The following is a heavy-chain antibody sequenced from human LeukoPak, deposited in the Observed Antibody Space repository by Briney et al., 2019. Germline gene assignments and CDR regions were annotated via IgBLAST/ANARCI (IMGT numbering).Heavy chain of an antibody. D-gene: IGHD3-9*01. Sequence: GGSLRLSCAASGFTFSSYAMSWVRQAPGKGLEWVSAISGSGGSTYYADSVKGRFTISRDNSKNTLYLQMNSLRAEDTAVYYCARAGGVYDILTGYYYYYYGMDVWGKGTTVTVSS. J-gene: IGHJ6*04. CDR1: GFTFSSYA. CDR3: ARAGGVYDILTGYYYYYYGMDV. V-gene: IGHV3-23*01. CDR2: ISGSGGST.